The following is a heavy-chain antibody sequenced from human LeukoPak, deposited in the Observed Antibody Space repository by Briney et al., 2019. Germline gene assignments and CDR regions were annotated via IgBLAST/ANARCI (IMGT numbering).Heavy chain of an antibody. V-gene: IGHV4-39*01. CDR3: ARLSTTYFYGSGSYPLPDFFHY. Sequence: SETLSLTCTVSGGSISSSSSYWGWIRQPPGKGLEWIANIYYSGTTSYNPSLKRRLTISVDTSKNQFSLRLSAVTAADTAVYYGARLSTTYFYGSGSYPLPDFFHYWGQGTLVTVSS. CDR1: GGSISSSSSY. J-gene: IGHJ4*02. D-gene: IGHD3-10*01. CDR2: IYYSGTT.